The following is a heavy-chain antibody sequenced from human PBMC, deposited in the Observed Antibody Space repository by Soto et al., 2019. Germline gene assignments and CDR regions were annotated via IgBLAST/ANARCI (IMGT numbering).Heavy chain of an antibody. D-gene: IGHD2-2*02. J-gene: IGHJ6*04. V-gene: IGHV1-18*04. CDR3: VRDGARVAVQAAILPSKRLGGMEV. CDR1: GYTFTSYG. CDR2: ISAYNGNT. Sequence: ASVKVSCKASGYTFTSYGISWVRQAPGQGLEWMGWISAYNGNTNYAQKLQGRVTMTTDTSTSTAYMELRSLRSDDTAVYYCVRDGARVAVQAAILPSKRLGGMEVWCTGTTVTV.